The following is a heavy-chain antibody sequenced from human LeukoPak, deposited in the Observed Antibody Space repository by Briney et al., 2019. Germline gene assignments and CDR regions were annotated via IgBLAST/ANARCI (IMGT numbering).Heavy chain of an antibody. CDR3: ARSTARAARRPFDP. CDR1: GASISTYY. CDR2: IDTSGST. J-gene: IGHJ5*02. D-gene: IGHD6-6*01. V-gene: IGHV4-4*08. Sequence: SETLSLTCTVSGASISTYYWSWIRQPPGKGLEWIGYIDTSGSTKYSPSLKSRGTISVDTSKNQFSLNLSSVTAADTAVYYCARSTARAARRPFDPWGQGTLVTVSS.